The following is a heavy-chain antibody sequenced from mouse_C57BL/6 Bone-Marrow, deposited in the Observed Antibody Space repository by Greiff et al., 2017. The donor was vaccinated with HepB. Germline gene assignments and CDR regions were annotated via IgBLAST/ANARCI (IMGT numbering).Heavy chain of an antibody. CDR2: IYPRSGNT. Sequence: VQGVESGAELARPGASVKLSCKASGYTFTSYGISWVKQRTGQGLEWIGEIYPRSGNTYYNEKFKGKATLTADKSSSTAYMELRSLTSEDSAVYFCARTYYDYVDYWGQGTTLTVSS. D-gene: IGHD2-4*01. CDR1: GYTFTSYG. V-gene: IGHV1-81*01. J-gene: IGHJ2*01. CDR3: ARTYYDYVDY.